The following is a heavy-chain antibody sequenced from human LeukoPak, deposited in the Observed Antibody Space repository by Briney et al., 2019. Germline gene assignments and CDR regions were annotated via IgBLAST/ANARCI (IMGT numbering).Heavy chain of an antibody. V-gene: IGHV4-59*08. CDR3: ARQGSSSGYYYDYYYYGMDV. CDR2: IYYSGST. Sequence: PSETLSLTCTVSGGSISSYYWSWIRQPPGKGLEWIGYIYYSGSTNYNPSLKSRVTISVDTSKNQFSLKLSSVTAADTAVYYCARQGSSSGYYYDYYYYGMDVWGQGTTVTVSS. CDR1: GGSISSYY. D-gene: IGHD3-22*01. J-gene: IGHJ6*02.